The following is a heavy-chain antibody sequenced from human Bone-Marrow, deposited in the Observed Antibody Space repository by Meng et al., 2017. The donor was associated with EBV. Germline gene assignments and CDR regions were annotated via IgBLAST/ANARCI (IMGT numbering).Heavy chain of an antibody. J-gene: IGHJ2*01. CDR2: IHYSGTT. D-gene: IGHD3-10*01. CDR1: GGAVSSSVYS. Sequence: LVPGRGRRVTCATLSSPCIATGGAVSSSVYSWGWIRQPPGNGLEWIVSIHYSGTTYYTPSLKSRVTISVDTSKNQFSLKLTSVTAADTAVYYCARRGESWYFDLWGRGTLVTVSS. V-gene: IGHV4-39*01. CDR3: ARRGESWYFDL.